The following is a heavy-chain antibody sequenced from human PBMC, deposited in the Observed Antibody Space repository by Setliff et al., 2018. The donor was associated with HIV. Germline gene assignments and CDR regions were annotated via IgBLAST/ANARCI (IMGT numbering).Heavy chain of an antibody. CDR2: IYHSGST. Sequence: ETLSLTCAVSGYSISSGYYWGWIRQPPGKGLEWIGSIYHSGSTYYNPSLKSRVTISVDTSKNQFTLKLSSVTAADTAVYYCARMYSGYDWSPAGARTRYFDYWGQGTLVTVSS. CDR1: GYSISSGYY. V-gene: IGHV4-38-2*01. CDR3: ARMYSGYDWSPAGARTRYFDY. J-gene: IGHJ4*02. D-gene: IGHD5-12*01.